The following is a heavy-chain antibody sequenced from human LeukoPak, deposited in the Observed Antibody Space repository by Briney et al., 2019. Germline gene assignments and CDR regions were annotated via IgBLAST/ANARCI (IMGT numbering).Heavy chain of an antibody. J-gene: IGHJ5*02. D-gene: IGHD4/OR15-4a*01. CDR3: ARISAWLTLNWFDP. V-gene: IGHV1-18*01. CDR2: ISAYDGNT. Sequence: ASVKVSCKASGYTFTSYGISWVRQAPGQGLEWMGWISAYDGNTNYAQKLQGRVTMTTDTSTSTAYMELRSLRSDDTAVYYCARISAWLTLNWFDPWGQGTLVTVSS. CDR1: GYTFTSYG.